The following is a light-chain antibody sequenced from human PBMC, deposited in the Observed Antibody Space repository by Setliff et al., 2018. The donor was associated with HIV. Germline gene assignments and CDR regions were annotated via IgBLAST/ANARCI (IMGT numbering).Light chain of an antibody. CDR2: DVS. CDR1: SSDVGGYDY. V-gene: IGLV2-14*03. Sequence: QSVLTQPASVSGSAGQSITISCTGTSSDVGGYDYVSWYQQHPDKAPKLMIHDVSNRPSGVSNRFSGSKSGSTASLTISGLQAEDEADYYCSSYTSNNTPVVFGGGTKVTVL. J-gene: IGLJ2*01. CDR3: SSYTSNNTPVV.